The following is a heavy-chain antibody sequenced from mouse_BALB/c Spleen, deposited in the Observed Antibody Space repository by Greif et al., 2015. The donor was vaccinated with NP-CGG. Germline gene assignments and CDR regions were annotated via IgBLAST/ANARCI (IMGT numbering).Heavy chain of an antibody. CDR1: EYEFPSHD. CDR3: ARQSRWDPFAY. D-gene: IGHD4-1*01. J-gene: IGHJ3*01. CDR2: INSDGGST. Sequence: EVKLVESGGGLVQPGESLKLSCESNEYEFPSHDMSWVRKTPEKRLELVAAINSDGGSTYYPDTMERRFIISRDNTKXTLCLKMSSLRSEDTALYYCARQSRWDPFAYWGQGTLVTVSA. V-gene: IGHV5-2*01.